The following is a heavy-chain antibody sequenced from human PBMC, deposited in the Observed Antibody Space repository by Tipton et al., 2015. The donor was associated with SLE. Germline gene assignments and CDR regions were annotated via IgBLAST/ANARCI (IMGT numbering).Heavy chain of an antibody. J-gene: IGHJ5*02. Sequence: GLVKPSQTLSLTCTVSGVSITSGTYYWSWIRQPAGKGLEWIGRIYSSGSTNYNPSLKSRVTLSVDTSKNQFSLKLSSVTAADTAVYYCARDSSGGYNWFDPWGQGTLVTVSS. CDR3: ARDSSGGYNWFDP. CDR1: GVSITSGTYY. CDR2: IYSSGST. D-gene: IGHD3-22*01. V-gene: IGHV4-61*02.